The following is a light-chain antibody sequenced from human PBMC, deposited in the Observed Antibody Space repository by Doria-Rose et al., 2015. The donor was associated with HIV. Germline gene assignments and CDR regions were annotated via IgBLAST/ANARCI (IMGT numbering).Light chain of an antibody. CDR2: DGS. V-gene: IGKV3-20*01. CDR3: HQYGTSWT. J-gene: IGKJ1*01. CDR1: QSFSSTY. Sequence: TQSPGTLSLSPGERATLSCRASQSFSSTYLAWYQQKPGQAPSLLIYDGSTRATGIPDRCSASGSGTDFTLTISRLEPEDFALYYCHQYGTSWTFGQGTKVEI.